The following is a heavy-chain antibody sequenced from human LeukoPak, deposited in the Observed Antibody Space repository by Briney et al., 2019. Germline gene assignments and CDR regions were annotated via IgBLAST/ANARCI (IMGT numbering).Heavy chain of an antibody. J-gene: IGHJ4*02. CDR3: AKAVVSGSSSLLFFDY. Sequence: GGSLRLSCAASRFTFTTSAMSWVRQAPGEGLEWVSTISGSGGSTYYADSVKGRSTLSRDNSKSTLYLEMNSLRPEDTAVYYCAKAVVSGSSSLLFFDYWGQGILVTVSS. D-gene: IGHD3-22*01. CDR2: ISGSGGST. CDR1: RFTFTTSA. V-gene: IGHV3-23*01.